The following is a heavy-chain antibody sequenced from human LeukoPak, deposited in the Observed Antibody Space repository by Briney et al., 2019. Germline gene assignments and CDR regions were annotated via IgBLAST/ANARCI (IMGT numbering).Heavy chain of an antibody. CDR3: ARDPHNVAANWFDP. V-gene: IGHV3-21*01. D-gene: IGHD6-13*01. CDR1: GFTFNDYA. J-gene: IGHJ5*02. Sequence: GGSLRLSCAASGFTFNDYAMNWVRQAPGKGLEWVSSISDDGAYIYYADSVKGRFTISRDNANNSLYLQMNSLSPEDTAVYYCARDPHNVAANWFDPWGQGALVTVSS. CDR2: ISDDGAYI.